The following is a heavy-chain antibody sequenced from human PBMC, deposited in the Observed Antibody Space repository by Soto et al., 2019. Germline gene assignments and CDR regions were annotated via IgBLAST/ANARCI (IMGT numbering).Heavy chain of an antibody. V-gene: IGHV3-30*18. D-gene: IGHD5-18*01. CDR2: ISYDGTNK. J-gene: IGHJ6*02. CDR1: GFTFSSYG. Sequence: QVQLVESGGGVVQPGRSLRLSCAASGFTFSSYGIHWVLQAPGKGLEWVALISYDGTNKYYADSVKGRFTISRDNSKNTLYLQMSSLGPEDTAVYYCVKERYAQLWLEDYGMDVWGQGTTVTV. CDR3: VKERYAQLWLEDYGMDV.